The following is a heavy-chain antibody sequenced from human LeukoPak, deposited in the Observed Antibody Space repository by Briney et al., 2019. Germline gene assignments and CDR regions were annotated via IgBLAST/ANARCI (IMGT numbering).Heavy chain of an antibody. D-gene: IGHD6-19*01. Sequence: SETLSLTCTVSGGSISSSSYYWGWIRQPPGKGLEWIGSIYYSGSTYYNPSLKSRATISVDTSKNQFSLKLSSVTAADTAVYYCAREQWLVPRVFDYWGQGTLVTVSS. CDR1: GGSISSSSYY. CDR2: IYYSGST. J-gene: IGHJ4*02. CDR3: AREQWLVPRVFDY. V-gene: IGHV4-39*07.